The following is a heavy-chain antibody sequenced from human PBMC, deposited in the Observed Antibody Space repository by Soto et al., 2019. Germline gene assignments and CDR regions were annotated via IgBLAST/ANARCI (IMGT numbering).Heavy chain of an antibody. CDR1: GGTFSSYA. D-gene: IGHD3-10*01. Sequence: QVQLVQSGAEVKKPGSSVKVSCKASGGTFSSYAISWVRQAPGQGLEWMGGIIPIFGTANYAQKFQGRVTITADESTSTAYMELSSLSSEDTAVYYCARAPFGELLESPHYYYGMDVWGQGTTVTVSS. CDR2: IIPIFGTA. J-gene: IGHJ6*02. CDR3: ARAPFGELLESPHYYYGMDV. V-gene: IGHV1-69*01.